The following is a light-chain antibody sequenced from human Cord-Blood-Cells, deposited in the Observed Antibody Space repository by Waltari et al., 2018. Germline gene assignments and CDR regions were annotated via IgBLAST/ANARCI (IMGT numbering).Light chain of an antibody. Sequence: EIVMTQSPATLSVSPGERATLSCRASQSVSSNLAWYQQKPGQAPRLLIYGASTRATGIPARFSGSGSGTEFTLTISSLQSEEFAVYSCQQYNNWPYTFGQGTKLEIK. CDR1: QSVSSN. CDR3: QQYNNWPYT. J-gene: IGKJ2*01. V-gene: IGKV3-15*01. CDR2: GAS.